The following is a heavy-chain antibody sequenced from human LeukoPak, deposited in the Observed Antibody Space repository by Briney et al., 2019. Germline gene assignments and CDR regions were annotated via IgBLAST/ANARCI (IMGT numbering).Heavy chain of an antibody. J-gene: IGHJ4*02. D-gene: IGHD1-26*01. Sequence: AGGSLRLSCAASGLTISSSGMSWVRQAPGKGLEWVSAISGSGDRTHYADSVRGRFTISRDNSKNTLYLQMNSLRAEDTAVYYCAKRNSGNYFDDWGKGSLVTVSS. V-gene: IGHV3-23*01. CDR2: ISGSGDRT. CDR1: GLTISSSG. CDR3: AKRNSGNYFDD.